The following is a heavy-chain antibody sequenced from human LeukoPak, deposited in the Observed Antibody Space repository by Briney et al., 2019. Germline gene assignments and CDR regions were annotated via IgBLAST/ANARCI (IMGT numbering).Heavy chain of an antibody. Sequence: SQTLSLTCTVSGGSISSGDYYWSWIRQPPGKGLEWIGYIYYSGSTYYNPSLKSRVTMSVDTSKNQFSLKLSSVTAVGTAVYYCARKTTTGPTKAAFDIWGQGTMLTVSS. D-gene: IGHD4-17*01. CDR3: ARKTTTGPTKAAFDI. CDR1: GGSISSGDYY. CDR2: IYYSGST. V-gene: IGHV4-30-4*01. J-gene: IGHJ3*02.